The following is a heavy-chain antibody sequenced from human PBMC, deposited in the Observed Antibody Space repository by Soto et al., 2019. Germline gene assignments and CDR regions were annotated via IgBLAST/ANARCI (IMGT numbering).Heavy chain of an antibody. V-gene: IGHV4-30-2*01. CDR2: IYHSGST. CDR3: ARGYCGGDCYSGDYYNYGMDV. D-gene: IGHD2-21*02. CDR1: GGSISSGGYS. Sequence: SETLSLTWAVSGGSISSGGYSWSWIRQPPGKGLEWIGYIYHSGSTYYNPSLKSRVTISVDRSKNQFSLKLSSVTAADTAVYYCARGYCGGDCYSGDYYNYGMDVWGQGTTVTVS. J-gene: IGHJ6*02.